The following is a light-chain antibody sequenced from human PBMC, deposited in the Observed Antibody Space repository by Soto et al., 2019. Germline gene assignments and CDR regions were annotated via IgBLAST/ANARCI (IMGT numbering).Light chain of an antibody. Sequence: CLASKNISSYLHWYQQKPGKAPKLLIYAASNLQSGVPARFCAIRPGTDFDLGLQSRHSGDSAISFCEDAYSAAGTVARGTKVDIK. CDR2: AAS. V-gene: IGKV1-39*02. CDR1: KNISSY. CDR3: EDAYSAAGT. J-gene: IGKJ1*01.